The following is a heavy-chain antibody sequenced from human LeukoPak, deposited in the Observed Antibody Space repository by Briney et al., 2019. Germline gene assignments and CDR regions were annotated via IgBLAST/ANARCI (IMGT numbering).Heavy chain of an antibody. CDR1: GGTFSSYA. CDR3: ARRLTDSSGYYPYYYYGMDV. Sequence: ASVKVSCKASGGTFSSYAISWVRQAPGQGLEWMGWISGYNGNTNYAQRLQGRVTMTIDTSTNTAYMELRSLISDDTAVYYCARRLTDSSGYYPYYYYGMDVWGQGTTVTVSS. J-gene: IGHJ6*02. CDR2: ISGYNGNT. V-gene: IGHV1-18*01. D-gene: IGHD3-22*01.